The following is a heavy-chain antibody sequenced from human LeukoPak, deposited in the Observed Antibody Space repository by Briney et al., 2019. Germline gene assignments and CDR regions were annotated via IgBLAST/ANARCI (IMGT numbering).Heavy chain of an antibody. J-gene: IGHJ3*01. CDR2: MKGDGSEI. CDR1: GFTFSTYW. Sequence: GGSLRLSCAASGFTFSTYWMTWVRQAPGKGLEWVANMKGDGSEIHYVDSVKGRFTISRDNAKNSLYLQMNYLRAEDTAVYYCARPAYTAAYDLWGQGTMVTVSS. V-gene: IGHV3-7*01. CDR3: ARPAYTAAYDL. D-gene: IGHD3-16*01.